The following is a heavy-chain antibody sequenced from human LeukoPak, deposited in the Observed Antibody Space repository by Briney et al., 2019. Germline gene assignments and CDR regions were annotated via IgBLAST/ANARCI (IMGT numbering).Heavy chain of an antibody. CDR3: AKDLWFGELKGY. CDR1: GFTVSSNY. CDR2: IYSGEST. Sequence: SGGSLRLSCAVSGFTVSSNYMSWVRQAPGKGLEWVSSIYSGESTYYAGSVKGRFTISRDNSKNTLYLQMNSLRAEDTAVYYCAKDLWFGELKGYWGQGTLVTVSS. J-gene: IGHJ4*02. D-gene: IGHD3-10*01. V-gene: IGHV3-53*01.